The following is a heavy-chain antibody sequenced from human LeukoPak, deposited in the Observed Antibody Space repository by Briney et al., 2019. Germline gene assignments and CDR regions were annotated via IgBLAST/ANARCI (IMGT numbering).Heavy chain of an antibody. D-gene: IGHD3-10*01. Sequence: SETLSLTCTVSGGSISSYYWSWIRQPPGKGLEWIGRIYTSGSTNYNPSLKSRVTMSVDTSKNQFSLKLSSVTAADTAVYYCARDATFGAPRSYYYYYYMDVWGKGTTVTVSS. CDR3: ARDATFGAPRSYYYYYYMDV. CDR2: IYTSGST. V-gene: IGHV4-4*07. CDR1: GGSISSYY. J-gene: IGHJ6*03.